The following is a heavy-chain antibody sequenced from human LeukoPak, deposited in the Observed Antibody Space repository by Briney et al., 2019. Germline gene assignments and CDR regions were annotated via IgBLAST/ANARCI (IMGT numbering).Heavy chain of an antibody. CDR2: INPSGGST. CDR3: ARSYSGSYSGNDAFDI. J-gene: IGHJ3*02. D-gene: IGHD1-26*01. CDR1: GYTFTSYY. V-gene: IGHV1-46*01. Sequence: ASVKVSCKASGYTFTSYYMHRVRQAPGQGLEWMGMINPSGGSTSYAQKFQGRVTMTRDMSTSTVYMELSSLRSEDTAVYYCARSYSGSYSGNDAFDIWGQGTMVTVSS.